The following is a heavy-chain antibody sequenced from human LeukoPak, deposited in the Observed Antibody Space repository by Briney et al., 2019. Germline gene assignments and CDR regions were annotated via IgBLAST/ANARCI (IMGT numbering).Heavy chain of an antibody. Sequence: GGSLTLSCAASGFTFDDYGMSWVRQAPGKGLEWVSGINWSGGSTVYADSVKGRFTVSRDNAKNSLYLQVNSLRAEDTALYYCTRGPPAAGTLDYWGQGTLVSVSS. CDR2: INWSGGST. CDR1: GFTFDDYG. J-gene: IGHJ4*02. D-gene: IGHD6-13*01. V-gene: IGHV3-20*04. CDR3: TRGPPAAGTLDY.